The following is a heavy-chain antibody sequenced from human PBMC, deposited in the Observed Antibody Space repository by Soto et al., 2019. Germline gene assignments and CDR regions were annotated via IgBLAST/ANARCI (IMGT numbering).Heavy chain of an antibody. V-gene: IGHV3-73*01. Sequence: GSLRLSCAASGFTFSGSAMLWVRQASGKGLEWVGRIRSKANNYATAYAASASVKGRFTISRDDSKNTAYLQMNSLKAEDTAVYYCATHSRDGYNDEYYFDYWGRGTLVTVSS. J-gene: IGHJ4*02. CDR2: IRSKANNYAT. CDR3: ATHSRDGYNDEYYFDY. CDR1: GFTFSGSA. D-gene: IGHD5-12*01.